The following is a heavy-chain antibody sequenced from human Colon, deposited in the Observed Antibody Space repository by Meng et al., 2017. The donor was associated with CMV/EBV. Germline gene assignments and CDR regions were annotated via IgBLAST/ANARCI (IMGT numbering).Heavy chain of an antibody. CDR2: ISSTSSYI. J-gene: IGHJ4*02. Sequence: QVSVGEAGGDLVKPGGSLRLSCAASGFTFSDYYMSWIREAPGKGLEWVSYISSTSSYINYADSVKGRFTISRDNAKNSLYLQMNSLRAEDTAVYYCARVGGSGSYNFDYWGQGTLVTVSS. D-gene: IGHD3-10*01. CDR3: ARVGGSGSYNFDY. V-gene: IGHV3-11*05. CDR1: GFTFSDYY.